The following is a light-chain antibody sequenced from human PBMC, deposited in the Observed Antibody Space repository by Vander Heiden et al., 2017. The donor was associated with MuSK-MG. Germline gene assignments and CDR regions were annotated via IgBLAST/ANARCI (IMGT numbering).Light chain of an antibody. Sequence: DIQMTQSPSTLSAFVGDRVTITCRASQSISIKLAWYQQKPGKAPQLLIYQASSLESGVPSRFSGSGSGTEFTLTISSLQPDEFATYYCQHEVDYSYIFGQGTKIEIK. CDR1: QSISIK. J-gene: IGKJ2*01. V-gene: IGKV1-5*03. CDR2: QAS. CDR3: QHEVDYSYI.